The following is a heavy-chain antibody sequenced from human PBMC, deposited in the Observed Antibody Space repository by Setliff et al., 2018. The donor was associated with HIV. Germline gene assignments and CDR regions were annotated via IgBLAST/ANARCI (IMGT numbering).Heavy chain of an antibody. V-gene: IGHV1-69*13. CDR2: MTIIGTP. Sequence: SVKVSCKAPGGTFSTYGITWVRQAPGQGLEWMGMTIIGTPNYAQEFQGRVTFTADESTSTAYMELSSLSSEDTAVYYCARDQTGVAAAAFGGGSAWSDEGFDIWGQGTMVTVSS. CDR1: GGTFSTYG. J-gene: IGHJ3*02. CDR3: ARDQTGVAAAAFGGGSAWSDEGFDI. D-gene: IGHD6-13*01.